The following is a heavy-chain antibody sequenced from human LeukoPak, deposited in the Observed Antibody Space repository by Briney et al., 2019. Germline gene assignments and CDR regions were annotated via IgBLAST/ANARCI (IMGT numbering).Heavy chain of an antibody. Sequence: PGGSLRLSCAASGFTFSSYAMSWVRQAPGKGLEWVSAVRRTGGSTYYADSVKGRFTISRDNSKNTLYVQMNSLRAEDTAVYYCAKDRQSRGSLGFDYWGQGALVIVSS. CDR2: VRRTGGST. J-gene: IGHJ4*02. CDR3: AKDRQSRGSLGFDY. V-gene: IGHV3-23*01. CDR1: GFTFSSYA. D-gene: IGHD3-22*01.